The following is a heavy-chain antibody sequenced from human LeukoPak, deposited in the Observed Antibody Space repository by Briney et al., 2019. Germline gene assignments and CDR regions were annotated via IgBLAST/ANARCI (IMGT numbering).Heavy chain of an antibody. CDR1: GFTFSSYS. J-gene: IGHJ4*02. CDR3: ARAHSSSWYGYDC. D-gene: IGHD6-13*01. Sequence: GGSLRLSCAASGFTFSSYSMNWVRQAPGKGLEWVSSISSSSDYIYYADSVRGRFTISRDNAKNSLYLQMNRLRAEDTTVYYCARAHSSSWYGYDCWGQGTLVTVSS. V-gene: IGHV3-21*01. CDR2: ISSSSDYI.